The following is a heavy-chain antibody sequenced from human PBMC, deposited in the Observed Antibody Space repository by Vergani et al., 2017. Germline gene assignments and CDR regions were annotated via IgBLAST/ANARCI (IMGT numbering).Heavy chain of an antibody. D-gene: IGHD3-3*01. V-gene: IGHV3-49*03. Sequence: EVQLVESGGGLVQPGRSLRLSCTTSGFTFGDYAMSWFRQAPGKGLEWVGFIRSKTYGGTTEYAASVKGRFTISRDDSKSIAYLQMNSLKTEDTAVYYCTRIYYDFWSGYDFSGARFDPWGQGTLVTVSS. CDR3: TRIYYDFWSGYDFSGARFDP. J-gene: IGHJ5*02. CDR2: IRSKTYGGTT. CDR1: GFTFGDYA.